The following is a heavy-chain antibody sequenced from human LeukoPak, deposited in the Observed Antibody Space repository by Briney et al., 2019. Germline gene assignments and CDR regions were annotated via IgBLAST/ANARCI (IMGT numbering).Heavy chain of an antibody. CDR2: ISSSGSGGNT. Sequence: GGSLRLSCVASGVTLSNYAMSWARQAPGKGLEWVSGISSSGSGGNTYYADSVKGRFTISRDNSKNTLYLQMNSLRAEDTAVYYCAKGPDSGLRYFDYWGQGTLVTVSS. J-gene: IGHJ4*02. CDR3: AKGPDSGLRYFDY. CDR1: GVTLSNYA. D-gene: IGHD5-12*01. V-gene: IGHV3-23*01.